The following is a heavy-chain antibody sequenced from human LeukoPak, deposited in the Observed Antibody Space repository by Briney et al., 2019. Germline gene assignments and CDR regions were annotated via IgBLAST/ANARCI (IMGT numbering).Heavy chain of an antibody. V-gene: IGHV3-23*01. CDR1: GFTFSSYA. Sequence: PGGSLRLSCAASGFTFSSYAMSWVRQAPGKGLEWVSAISGSGGSTYYADSVKGRFTISRDNSKNTLYPQMNSLRAEDTAVYYCGSSTSSYYYYGMDVWGQGTTVTVSS. CDR2: ISGSGGST. CDR3: GSSTSSYYYYGMDV. J-gene: IGHJ6*02. D-gene: IGHD2-2*01.